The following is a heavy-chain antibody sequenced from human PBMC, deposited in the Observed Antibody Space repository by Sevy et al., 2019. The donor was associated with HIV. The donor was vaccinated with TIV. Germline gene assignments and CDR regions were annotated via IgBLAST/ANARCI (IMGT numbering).Heavy chain of an antibody. CDR3: AGDEGDYGGNIIDY. CDR1: GFTFSSYA. D-gene: IGHD4-17*01. V-gene: IGHV3-30-3*01. CDR2: ISYDGSNK. Sequence: GGSLRLSCAASGFTFSSYAMHWVRQAPGKGLEWVAVISYDGSNKYYADSVKGRFTISRDNSKNTLYLQMNSLRAEDTAVYYCAGDEGDYGGNIIDYWGQGTLVTVSS. J-gene: IGHJ4*02.